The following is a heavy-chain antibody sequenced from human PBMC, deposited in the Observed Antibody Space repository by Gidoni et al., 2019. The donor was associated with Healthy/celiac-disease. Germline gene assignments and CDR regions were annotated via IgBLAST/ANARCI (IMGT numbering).Heavy chain of an antibody. CDR1: GFTFGDYA. J-gene: IGHJ4*02. CDR2: IRSKAYGGTT. Sequence: EVQLVESGGGLVQPGRSLRLSCTDSGFTFGDYAMSWVRQAPGKGLEWVGFIRSKAYGGTTEYAASVKGRFTISRDDSKSIAYLQMNSLKTEDTAVYYCTRGQGPGFDYWGQGTLVTVSS. V-gene: IGHV3-49*04. CDR3: TRGQGPGFDY.